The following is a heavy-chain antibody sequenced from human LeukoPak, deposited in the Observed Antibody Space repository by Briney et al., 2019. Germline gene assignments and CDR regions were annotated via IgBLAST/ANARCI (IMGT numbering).Heavy chain of an antibody. CDR3: ARDDDGTGHYGQFNF. Sequence: GGSLRRSCSAYRFIFSNYGMQWDRQAPGKGMGWVAGIWYHGRDESYADSVKDRFTISRHSSKNTVYLQMNSLRVEDTAVYYCARDDDGTGHYGQFNFWGQGTLVTVSP. CDR2: IWYHGRDE. J-gene: IGHJ4*02. V-gene: IGHV3-33*01. CDR1: RFIFSNYG. D-gene: IGHD3-22*01.